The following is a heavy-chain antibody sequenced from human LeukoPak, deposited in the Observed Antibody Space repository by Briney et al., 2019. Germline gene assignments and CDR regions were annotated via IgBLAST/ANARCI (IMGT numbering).Heavy chain of an antibody. V-gene: IGHV4-39*07. CDR1: GGSISSSSYY. CDR3: AREAGYSSGWPIDY. CDR2: IYYSGST. D-gene: IGHD6-19*01. J-gene: IGHJ4*02. Sequence: SETLSLTCTVSGGSISSSSYYWGWIRQPPGKGLEWIGSIYYSGSTYYNPSLKSRVTISVDTSKNQFSLKLSSVTAADTAVYYCAREAGYSSGWPIDYWGQGTLVTVSS.